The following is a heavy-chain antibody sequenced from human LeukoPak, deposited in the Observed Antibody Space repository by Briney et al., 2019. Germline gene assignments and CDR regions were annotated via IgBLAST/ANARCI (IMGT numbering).Heavy chain of an antibody. CDR1: GFSLSTSGVG. CDR2: IYWDDDK. D-gene: IGHD4-17*01. J-gene: IGHJ5*02. Sequence: SGPTLVKPTQTLTLTCTFSGFSLSTSGVGVGWIRQPPGKALEWLALIYWDDDKRYSPSLKSRLTITTDTSKNQVVLTMTNMDPVDTATYYCAHSGGYGDYPNWFDPWGQGTLVTVSS. CDR3: AHSGGYGDYPNWFDP. V-gene: IGHV2-5*02.